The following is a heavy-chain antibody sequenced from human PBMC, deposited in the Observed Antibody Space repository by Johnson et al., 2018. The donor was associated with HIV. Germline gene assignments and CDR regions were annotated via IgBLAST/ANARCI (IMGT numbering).Heavy chain of an antibody. D-gene: IGHD3-22*01. CDR1: GFTFSSYG. Sequence: QVQPVESGGGVVQPGGSLRLSSAASGFTFSSYGMHWVRQAPGQGLEWVAFIRYDGSNKYYADSVKGRFTISRDNSKNTLSLHMNSLRAEDTAVFYCARTPRPYYYDSSDGAFDIWGQGTMVTVSS. J-gene: IGHJ3*02. V-gene: IGHV3-30*02. CDR3: ARTPRPYYYDSSDGAFDI. CDR2: IRYDGSNK.